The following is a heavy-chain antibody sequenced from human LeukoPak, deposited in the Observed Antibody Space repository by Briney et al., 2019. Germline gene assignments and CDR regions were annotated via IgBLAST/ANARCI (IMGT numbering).Heavy chain of an antibody. Sequence: PSETLSLTCTVSGGSISSYYWSWIRQPPGKGLEWIGYIYCSGTTNYNPSLKSRVTISVDTSKNQFSLKLSSVTAADTAVYYCARGVYIAAAQYGYWGQGTLVTVSS. CDR3: ARGVYIAAAQYGY. D-gene: IGHD6-13*01. V-gene: IGHV4-59*01. J-gene: IGHJ4*02. CDR1: GGSISSYY. CDR2: IYCSGTT.